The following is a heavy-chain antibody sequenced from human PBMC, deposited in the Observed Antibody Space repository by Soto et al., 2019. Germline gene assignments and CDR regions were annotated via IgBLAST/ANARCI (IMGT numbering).Heavy chain of an antibody. D-gene: IGHD5-18*01. J-gene: IGHJ6*02. Sequence: EVQLVESGGGLVEPGKSLRLSCVVSGFTYEDFAMHWVRQAPGKGLEWLSGISWNSASTGYADSVTGRLTISRDNAKNSLYLQMRNLTGDDTAMYYCVKDFRRYTNGLDVWGPGTSVTVSS. CDR2: ISWNSAST. CDR3: VKDFRRYTNGLDV. CDR1: GFTYEDFA. V-gene: IGHV3-9*01.